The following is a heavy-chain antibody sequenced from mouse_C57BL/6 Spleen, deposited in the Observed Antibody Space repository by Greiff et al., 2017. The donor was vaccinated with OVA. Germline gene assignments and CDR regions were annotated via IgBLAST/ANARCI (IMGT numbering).Heavy chain of an antibody. J-gene: IGHJ1*03. D-gene: IGHD1-1*01. CDR1: GYTFTSYW. V-gene: IGHV1-55*01. Sequence: QVQLQQPGAELVKPGASVKMSCKASGYTFTSYWITWVQPRPGQGLAWIGDIYPGSGSTNYNEKFKSKATLTVDTSSSTAYMQLSSLTSEDSAVYYCAREGITTVVAHWYFDVWGTGTTVTVSS. CDR2: IYPGSGST. CDR3: AREGITTVVAHWYFDV.